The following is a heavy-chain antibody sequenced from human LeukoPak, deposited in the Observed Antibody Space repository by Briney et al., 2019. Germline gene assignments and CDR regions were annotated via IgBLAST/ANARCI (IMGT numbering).Heavy chain of an antibody. V-gene: IGHV4-38-2*02. CDR3: ARGDGRYYDSSGYYPGAFDI. D-gene: IGHD3-22*01. CDR2: IYHSGST. J-gene: IGHJ3*02. CDR1: GYSISSGYY. Sequence: SETLSLTCTVSGYSISSGYYWGWIRQPPGKGLEWIGSIYHSGSTNYNPSLKSRVTISVDKSKNQFSLKLSSVTAADTAVYYCARGDGRYYDSSGYYPGAFDIWGQGTMVTVSS.